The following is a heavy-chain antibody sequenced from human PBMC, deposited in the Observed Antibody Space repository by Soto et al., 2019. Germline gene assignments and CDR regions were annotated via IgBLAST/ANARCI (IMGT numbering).Heavy chain of an antibody. J-gene: IGHJ4*02. CDR3: AKKRSGSWSMGCFES. V-gene: IGHV3-23*01. Sequence: EVQLLESGGGLVQPGGSLSLSCAASGFTFSSHAMNWVRQAPGKGLEWLSAISGSASDIYYADSVKGRFTISRDSSTNTVFLQMNSLRAEDTALYYCAKKRSGSWSMGCFESWGQGTLVTVSS. CDR2: ISGSASDI. D-gene: IGHD3-16*01. CDR1: GFTFSSHA.